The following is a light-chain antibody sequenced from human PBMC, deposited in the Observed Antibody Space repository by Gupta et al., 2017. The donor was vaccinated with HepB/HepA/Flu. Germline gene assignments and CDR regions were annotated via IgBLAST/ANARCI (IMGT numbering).Light chain of an antibody. CDR3: SSYTSSSTVA. CDR2: EVS. Sequence: QSALTQPPSVSGSPGQSATISCTGTSSDAGSYNRVSWFQHPPGTAPKLIISEVSNRPSGVPDRFSGSKSGNTASLTISGLQAEDEADYYCSSYTSSSTVAFGGGTKLTVL. V-gene: IGLV2-18*02. CDR1: SSDAGSYNR. J-gene: IGLJ2*01.